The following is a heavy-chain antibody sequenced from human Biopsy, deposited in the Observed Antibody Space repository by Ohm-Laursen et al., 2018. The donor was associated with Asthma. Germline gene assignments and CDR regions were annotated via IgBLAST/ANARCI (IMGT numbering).Heavy chain of an antibody. D-gene: IGHD1-26*01. CDR1: GFTFDDYA. CDR3: AKGEWELLEANFDY. V-gene: IGHV3-9*01. Sequence: SLRLSCSASGFTFDDYAMHWVRQAPGKGLEWVSGISWNSGSIGYADSVKGRFTIFRDNAKNSLYLQMNSLRAEDTALYYCAKGEWELLEANFDYWGQGTLVTVSS. CDR2: ISWNSGSI. J-gene: IGHJ4*02.